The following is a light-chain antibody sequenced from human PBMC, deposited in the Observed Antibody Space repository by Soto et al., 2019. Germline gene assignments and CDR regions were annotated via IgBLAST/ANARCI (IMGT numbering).Light chain of an antibody. CDR3: SSYTSSSTWV. CDR2: EVS. Sequence: QSALTQPASVSGSPGQSITISCTGTSSDVGGYNYVSWYQQRPGKAPKLVIYEVSNRPSGVSNRFSGSKSGNTASLTISGLQAEDEADYYCSSYTSSSTWVFGGGTKLTVL. J-gene: IGLJ3*02. V-gene: IGLV2-14*01. CDR1: SSDVGGYNY.